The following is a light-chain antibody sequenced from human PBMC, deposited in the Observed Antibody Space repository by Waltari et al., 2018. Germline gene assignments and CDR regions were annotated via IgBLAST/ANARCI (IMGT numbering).Light chain of an antibody. J-gene: IGKJ4*01. CDR2: GAS. Sequence: EIVLTQSPGTLSLSPGERATLSRRASQTVRTTYLAWYQQKPGQAPTLLICGASSRATGIPDRFSGSGSGTDFSLTISSLEPEDFAVYYCQQYDISPLTFGGGTKVEIK. V-gene: IGKV3-20*01. CDR1: QTVRTTY. CDR3: QQYDISPLT.